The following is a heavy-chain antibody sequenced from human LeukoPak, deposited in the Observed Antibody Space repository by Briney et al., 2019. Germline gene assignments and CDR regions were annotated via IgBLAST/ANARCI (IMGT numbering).Heavy chain of an antibody. J-gene: IGHJ4*02. D-gene: IGHD3-3*01. CDR3: AADGQFLSGSYGFDY. CDR1: GFTFTRSA. Sequence: SVPVSCKASGFTFTRSAMQWVRQARGQRLEWIGWIVVGSGNTNCAHKFQETITITRDMSTSTAYMELSSLRSEDTAVYYCAADGQFLSGSYGFDYWGQGTLVTVSS. CDR2: IVVGSGNT. V-gene: IGHV1-58*02.